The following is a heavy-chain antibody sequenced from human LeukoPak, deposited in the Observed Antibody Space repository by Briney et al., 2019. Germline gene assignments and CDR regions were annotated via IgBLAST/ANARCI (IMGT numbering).Heavy chain of an antibody. CDR1: GFTFSSYA. V-gene: IGHV3-23*01. CDR3: AKSPYGDHATAFDY. D-gene: IGHD2-21*02. CDR2: ISGSGGGT. Sequence: GGSLRLSCAAPGFTFSSYAMSWVRQAPGKGLEWVSTISGSGGGTYYADSVKGRFTISRDNSKNTLYLQVNSLRAEDTAVYYCAKSPYGDHATAFDYWGQGTLVTVSS. J-gene: IGHJ4*02.